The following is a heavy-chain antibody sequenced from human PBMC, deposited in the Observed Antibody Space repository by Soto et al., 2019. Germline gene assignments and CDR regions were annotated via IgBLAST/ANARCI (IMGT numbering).Heavy chain of an antibody. CDR2: IYYSGST. V-gene: IGHV4-61*01. CDR3: XXNAVVTPYYYYYGMDV. CDR1: GGSVSSGSYX. J-gene: IGHJ6*02. D-gene: IGHD2-21*02. Sequence: QVQLQESGPGLVKPSETLSLTCTVSGGSVSSGSYXWSWIRQPPGKGLEWIGYIYYSGSTNYNPSLKSRVTISVDTSKXXXXXXLXXXXXXXXXXXXXXXNAVVTPYYYYYGMDVWGQGTTVTVSS.